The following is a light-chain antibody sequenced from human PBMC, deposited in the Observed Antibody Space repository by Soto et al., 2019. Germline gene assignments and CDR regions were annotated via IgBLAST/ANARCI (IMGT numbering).Light chain of an antibody. V-gene: IGKV3-15*01. CDR1: QSVRSN. CDR3: QQYNNLTRT. J-gene: IGKJ1*01. Sequence: EIVMTQSPATLSVSPGEGATLSCRASQSVRSNLVWYPQTPGQAPRILIYGASTRATGILARFSGSGAGTDCTLTISSLQSEDVAVYYCQQYNNLTRTFGQGTKVDIK. CDR2: GAS.